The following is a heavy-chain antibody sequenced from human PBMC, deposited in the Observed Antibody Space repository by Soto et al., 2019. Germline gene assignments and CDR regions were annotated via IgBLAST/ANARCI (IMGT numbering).Heavy chain of an antibody. J-gene: IGHJ6*01. CDR2: TYYRSKWYN. V-gene: IGHV6-1*01. Sequence: PTQTLSLPCASARVRGASNSAASNWQGRSPSRGLEWLGRTYYRSKWYNDYAVSVKSRITINPDTSKNQFSLQLNSVTPEDTAVYYCARERHSSSWGHYYYGMDV. D-gene: IGHD6-13*01. CDR3: ARERHSSSWGHYYYGMDV. CDR1: RVRGASNSAA.